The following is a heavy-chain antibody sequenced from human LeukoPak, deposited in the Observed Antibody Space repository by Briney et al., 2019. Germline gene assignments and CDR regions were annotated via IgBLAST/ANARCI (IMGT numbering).Heavy chain of an antibody. J-gene: IGHJ4*02. D-gene: IGHD3-3*01. CDR3: ARWISYYDFWSGYHFDY. CDR1: GYSFATYW. CDR2: IYPSDSDT. V-gene: IGHV5-51*01. Sequence: GESLKISCEGSGYSFATYWIAWVRQMPGKGLEWMGIIYPSDSDTRYNPSFRGQVSISADKSSNTAYLQWSSLKASDTAMYYCARWISYYDFWSGYHFDYWGQGTLVTVSS.